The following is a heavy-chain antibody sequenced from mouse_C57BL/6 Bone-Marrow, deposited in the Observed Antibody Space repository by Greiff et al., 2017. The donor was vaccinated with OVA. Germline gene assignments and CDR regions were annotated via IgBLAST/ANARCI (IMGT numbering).Heavy chain of an antibody. V-gene: IGHV1-72*01. CDR2: IDPNSGGT. CDR1: GYTFTSYW. J-gene: IGHJ3*01. CDR3: ARRGDPLLPFAY. D-gene: IGHD2-1*01. Sequence: QVQLKQPGAELVKPGASVKLSCKASGYTFTSYWMHWVKQRPGRGLEWIGRIDPNSGGTKYNEKFKSKATLTVDKPSSTAYMQLSSLTSEDSAVYYCARRGDPLLPFAYWGQGTLVTVSA.